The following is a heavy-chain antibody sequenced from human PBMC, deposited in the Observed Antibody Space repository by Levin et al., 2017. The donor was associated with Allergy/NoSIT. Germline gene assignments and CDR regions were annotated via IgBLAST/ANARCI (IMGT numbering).Heavy chain of an antibody. CDR1: GFTFDDYV. D-gene: IGHD1-26*01. V-gene: IGHV3-20*04. CDR2: INWDGVNT. J-gene: IGHJ5*02. Sequence: GGSLRLSCAASGFTFDDYVMHWVRQAPGKGLEWISAINWDGVNTAYADSVRGRFTLFRDNAKNSLDLQMDSLRIEDTAFYYCKRAGIVGETLRRGAWFDPWGQGTLVIVSS. CDR3: KRAGIVGETLRRGAWFDP.